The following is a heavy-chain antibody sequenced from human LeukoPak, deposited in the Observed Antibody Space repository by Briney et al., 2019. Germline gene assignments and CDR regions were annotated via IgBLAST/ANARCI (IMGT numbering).Heavy chain of an antibody. CDR2: IGGDGGER. CDR1: GFTFNSYV. J-gene: IGHJ4*02. V-gene: IGHV3-30*03. Sequence: PGGSLRLSCAGSGFTFNSYVMHWVRQAPGKGPEWVALIGGDGGERYYGESVKGRFTISRDNSKNTLYVQMNSLRPEDTAIYYCARARGDGQPASRYFEYWGQGVPVTVSS. D-gene: IGHD5-12*01. CDR3: ARARGDGQPASRYFEY.